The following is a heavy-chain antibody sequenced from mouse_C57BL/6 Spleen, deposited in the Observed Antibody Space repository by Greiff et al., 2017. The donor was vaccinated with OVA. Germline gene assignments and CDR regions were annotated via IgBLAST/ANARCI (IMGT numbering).Heavy chain of an antibody. D-gene: IGHD1-1*01. CDR2: ISDGGSYT. V-gene: IGHV5-4*01. J-gene: IGHJ4*01. CDR3: ARGPYDGSSYNYARDD. CDR1: GFTFSSYA. Sequence: EVQVVESGGGLVKPGGSLKLSCAASGFTFSSYAMSWVRQTPEKRLEWVATISDGGSYTYYPDNVKGRFTISRDNAKKNRYLQRSHLKSEDTAMYYCARGPYDGSSYNYARDDGGQGTSGTVSS.